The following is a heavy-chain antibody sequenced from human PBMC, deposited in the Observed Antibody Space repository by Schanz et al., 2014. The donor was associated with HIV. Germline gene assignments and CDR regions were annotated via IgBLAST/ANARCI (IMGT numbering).Heavy chain of an antibody. Sequence: VQLVESGGGVVQPGGSLRLSCVASGFPFNNYAMTWVRQAPGKGLEWVSSISESGGRTYYADSVNGRFTISRDNSKNTLYLQMTTLRTEDTAVYYCAKPEYDSSGNSQSHFDYWGRGTLVTVSS. D-gene: IGHD3-22*01. CDR2: ISESGGRT. CDR1: GFPFNNYA. CDR3: AKPEYDSSGNSQSHFDY. V-gene: IGHV3-23*04. J-gene: IGHJ4*02.